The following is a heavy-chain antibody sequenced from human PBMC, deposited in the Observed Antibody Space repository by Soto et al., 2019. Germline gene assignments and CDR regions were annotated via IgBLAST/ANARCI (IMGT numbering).Heavy chain of an antibody. D-gene: IGHD1-1*01. Sequence: QVQLQESGPGLVKPSETLSLTCTVSSASISGYYWSWIRKSAGKGLELIGRIYATGTTDYNPSLKSRVMMSVDTSKKQFSLRLRSVTAADTAVYYCVRDGTKTLRDWFDPWGQGISVTVSS. CDR2: IYATGTT. CDR1: SASISGYY. CDR3: VRDGTKTLRDWFDP. J-gene: IGHJ5*02. V-gene: IGHV4-4*07.